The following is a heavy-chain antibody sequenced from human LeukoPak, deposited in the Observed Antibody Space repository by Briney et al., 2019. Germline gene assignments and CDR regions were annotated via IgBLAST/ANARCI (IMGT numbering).Heavy chain of an antibody. V-gene: IGHV1-18*01. D-gene: IGHD2-15*01. J-gene: IGHJ5*01. CDR1: GYMFTNFG. CDR2: VSPYNGHT. CDR3: ARGGYWGRVNCNPLDS. Sequence: ASVKLSCKASGYMFTNFGITWRRQAPGLGLEWLGWVSPYNGHTNYAQKLQARVTITIDMPTTTACMDLMTLRSDDTAVYYCARGGYWGRVNCNPLDSWGQGTLVTVSS.